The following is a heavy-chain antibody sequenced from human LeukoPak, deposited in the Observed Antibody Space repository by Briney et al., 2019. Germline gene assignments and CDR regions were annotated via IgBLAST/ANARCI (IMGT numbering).Heavy chain of an antibody. CDR1: GGSISSGSYY. V-gene: IGHV4-61*02. Sequence: PSETLSLTRSVSGGSISSGSYYWSWIRQPAGKGLEWIGRIYTSGSTYYNPSLKSRVTISVDTSKNQFSLKLSSVTAADTAVYYCARDVVGATTNAATRMDRSFDIWGQGTMVTVSS. CDR2: IYTSGST. D-gene: IGHD1-26*01. CDR3: ARDVVGATTNAATRMDRSFDI. J-gene: IGHJ3*02.